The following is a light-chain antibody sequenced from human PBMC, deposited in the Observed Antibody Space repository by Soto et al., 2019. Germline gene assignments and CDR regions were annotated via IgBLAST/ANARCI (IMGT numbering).Light chain of an antibody. J-gene: IGKJ5*01. Sequence: IVLTQSTATLSLSPEEKATLSCGASQSINSNYVAWYQQKPGMAHRLVIYDTSRRAPGIPDRLTGSGSGTDFTLTFSRLEPEDSAIYYCQQYGSSPTFGQGTRLEIK. CDR2: DTS. CDR1: QSINSNY. V-gene: IGKV3D-20*01. CDR3: QQYGSSPT.